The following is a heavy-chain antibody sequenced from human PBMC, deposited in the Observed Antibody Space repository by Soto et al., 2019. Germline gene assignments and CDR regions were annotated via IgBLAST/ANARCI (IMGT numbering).Heavy chain of an antibody. V-gene: IGHV4-31*03. Sequence: QVQLLESGPGLVKASQTLSLTCSISGGSISSGGYYWSWVRQRPGKGLGWIGYIYFNENTYYNPSLKTRVTISAGTSKSQFSLRLSSVTAADAAVYYCARQITMVRGIDFWGPGISVSVSS. D-gene: IGHD3-10*01. J-gene: IGHJ4*02. CDR1: GGSISSGGYY. CDR2: IYFNENT. CDR3: ARQITMVRGIDF.